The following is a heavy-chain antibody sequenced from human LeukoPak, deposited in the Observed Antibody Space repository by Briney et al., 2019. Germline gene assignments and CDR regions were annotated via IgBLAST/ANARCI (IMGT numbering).Heavy chain of an antibody. J-gene: IGHJ5*02. Sequence: PGGSLKLSCAASGFTFSGSAVHWVRQSSGKGLEWVGHIYKKDNLYATAYAESVKGRFTISGDDSKDTAFLHMDSLKTEDTALYYCTRDRGTYNWFDPWGQGTLVTVSS. V-gene: IGHV3-73*01. D-gene: IGHD2-15*01. CDR3: TRDRGTYNWFDP. CDR2: IYKKDNLYAT. CDR1: GFTFSGSA.